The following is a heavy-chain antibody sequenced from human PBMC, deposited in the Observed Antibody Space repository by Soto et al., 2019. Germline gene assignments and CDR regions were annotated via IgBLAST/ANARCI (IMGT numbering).Heavy chain of an antibody. V-gene: IGHV1-69*12. CDR1: GGTFSSYA. Sequence: QVQLVQSGAEVKKPGSSVKVSCKASGGTFSSYAISWVRQAPGQGLEWMGGIIPIFGTANYAQKFQGRVTITADESTSKADMELSSLRSEDTAVYYCGRGGTEMLTRYYFDYWGQGTLVTVSS. D-gene: IGHD3-9*01. CDR3: GRGGTEMLTRYYFDY. CDR2: IIPIFGTA. J-gene: IGHJ4*02.